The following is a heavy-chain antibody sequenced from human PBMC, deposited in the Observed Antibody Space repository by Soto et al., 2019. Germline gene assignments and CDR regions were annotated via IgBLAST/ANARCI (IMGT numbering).Heavy chain of an antibody. CDR3: AGWLTHFDY. D-gene: IGHD6-19*01. J-gene: IGHJ4*02. V-gene: IGHV4-59*01. CDR1: GGSISSYY. Sequence: SETLSLTCTVSGGSISSYYWRWIRQPPGKGLEWIGYIYYSGSTNYNPSLKSRVTISVDTSKNQFSLKLSSVTAADTAVYYCAGWLTHFDYWGQGTLVTVSS. CDR2: IYYSGST.